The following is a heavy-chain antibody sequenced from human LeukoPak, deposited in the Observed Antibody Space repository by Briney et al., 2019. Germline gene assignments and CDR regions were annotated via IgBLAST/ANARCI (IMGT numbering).Heavy chain of an antibody. CDR1: GDSISSSSYY. V-gene: IGHV4-39*01. J-gene: IGHJ3*02. CDR3: ARRGRVAVAPKDAFDI. D-gene: IGHD6-19*01. CDR2: IYYSGST. Sequence: SETLSLTCTVSGDSISSSSYYWGWIRPPPGKGLEWIGTIYYSGSTYYNPSLKSRVTISVDTSKNQFSLKLSSVTAADTAVYYCARRGRVAVAPKDAFDIWGQGTMVTVSS.